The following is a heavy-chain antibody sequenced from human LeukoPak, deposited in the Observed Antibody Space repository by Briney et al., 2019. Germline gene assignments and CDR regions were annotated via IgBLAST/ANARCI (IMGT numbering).Heavy chain of an antibody. J-gene: IGHJ6*03. CDR2: IYYSGTT. CDR1: GGSISGYY. CDR3: ARGISAYYYMDV. V-gene: IGHV4-59*01. Sequence: SETLSLTCTVSGGSISGYYWSWIRQPPGKGLEWIGYIYYSGTTNYNPSLKSRVTISVDTSEKQFSLKLRSVTAEDTAMYYCARGISAYYYMDVWGKGTTVTVSS.